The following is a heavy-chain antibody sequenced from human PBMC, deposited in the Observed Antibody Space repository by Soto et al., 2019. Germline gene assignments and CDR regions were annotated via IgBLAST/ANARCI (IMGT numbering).Heavy chain of an antibody. D-gene: IGHD5-18*01. CDR1: GTSVSNYY. Sequence: SETLSLTCSVSGTSVSNYYWSWIRQPAGRGLEHIGRIYTSGSTSYNPSLKSRVTMSMDTSQTQIYLNLTSVTAADTAVYYCARGGIQLSYAFDYWGQGIQVTVSS. J-gene: IGHJ4*02. V-gene: IGHV4-4*07. CDR2: IYTSGST. CDR3: ARGGIQLSYAFDY.